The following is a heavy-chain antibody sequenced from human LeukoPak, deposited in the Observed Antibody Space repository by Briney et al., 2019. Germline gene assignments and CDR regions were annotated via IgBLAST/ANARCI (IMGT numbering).Heavy chain of an antibody. V-gene: IGHV1-3*01. CDR1: GYTFTSYA. D-gene: IGHD1-26*01. Sequence: ASVKVSCKASGYTFTSYAIHWVRQAPGQRLEWMGWISAGNGNTKYSQNFQGRVTFISNTSATTAFMELSSLRSEDAAVYYCARDSGSGSNDYWGQGALATVSS. CDR2: ISAGNGNT. J-gene: IGHJ4*02. CDR3: ARDSGSGSNDY.